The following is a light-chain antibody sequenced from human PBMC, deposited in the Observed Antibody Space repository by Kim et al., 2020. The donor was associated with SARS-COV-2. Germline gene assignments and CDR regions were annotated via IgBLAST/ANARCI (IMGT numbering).Light chain of an antibody. V-gene: IGKV1-39*01. CDR1: QSISSY. CDR2: AAS. CDR3: QQSYSTRYT. Sequence: ASVGDRVTITCRASQSISSYLNWYQQKPGKAPKLLIYAASSLQSGVPSRFSGSGSGTDFTLTISSLQPEDFATYYCQQSYSTRYTFGQGTKLEI. J-gene: IGKJ2*01.